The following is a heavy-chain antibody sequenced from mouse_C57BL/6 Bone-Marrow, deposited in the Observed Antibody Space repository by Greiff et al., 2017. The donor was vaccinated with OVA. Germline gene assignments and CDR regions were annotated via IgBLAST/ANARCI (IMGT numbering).Heavy chain of an antibody. CDR3: TTLGYCVDY. Sequence: QVQLQQSGAELVRPGASVKLSCKASGYTFTDSYINWVKQRPGQGLEWIARIYPGSGNTYYNEKFKGKATLTAEKSSSTAYMQLSSLTSEDTAVYYCTTLGYCVDYWGQGTTLTVSS. V-gene: IGHV1-76*01. CDR1: GYTFTDSY. J-gene: IGHJ2*01. D-gene: IGHD2-3*01. CDR2: IYPGSGNT.